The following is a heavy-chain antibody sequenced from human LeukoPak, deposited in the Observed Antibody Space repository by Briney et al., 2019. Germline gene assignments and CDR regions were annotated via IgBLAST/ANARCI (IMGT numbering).Heavy chain of an antibody. Sequence: SETLSLTRAVSRGSPSSGGSSWSWIRPPPGKGLEWIGYIYHSGSTYYNPSLKSRVTISVDRSKNQFSLKLSSVTAADTAVYYCARGFGELAFDMWGQGTMVTVSS. CDR3: ARGFGELAFDM. J-gene: IGHJ3*02. D-gene: IGHD3-10*01. CDR1: RGSPSSGGSS. CDR2: IYHSGST. V-gene: IGHV4-30-2*01.